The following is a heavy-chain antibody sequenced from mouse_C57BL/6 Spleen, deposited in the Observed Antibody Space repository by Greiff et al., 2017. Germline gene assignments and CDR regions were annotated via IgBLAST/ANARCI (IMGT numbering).Heavy chain of an antibody. J-gene: IGHJ2*01. CDR2: IDPENGDT. CDR1: GFNIKDDY. CDR3: TTPITTVVEDYFDY. Sequence: EVKLMESGAELVRPGASVKLSCTASGFNIKDDYMHWVKQRPEQGLEWIGWIDPENGDTEYASKFQGKATITADTSSNTAYLQLSSLTSEDTAVYYCTTPITTVVEDYFDYWGQGTTLTVSS. D-gene: IGHD1-1*01. V-gene: IGHV14-4*01.